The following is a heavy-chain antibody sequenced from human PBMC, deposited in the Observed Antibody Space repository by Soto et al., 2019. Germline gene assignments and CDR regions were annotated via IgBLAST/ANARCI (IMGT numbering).Heavy chain of an antibody. Sequence: SVKVSCKASGGTFSSYAISWVRQAPGQGLEWMGGIIPIFGTANYAQKFQGRVTITADESTSTAYMELSSLRSEDTAVYYCARDVQNYYDSSGYYYYWGQGTLVTVSS. CDR3: ARDVQNYYDSSGYYYY. CDR1: GGTFSSYA. J-gene: IGHJ4*02. CDR2: IIPIFGTA. D-gene: IGHD3-22*01. V-gene: IGHV1-69*13.